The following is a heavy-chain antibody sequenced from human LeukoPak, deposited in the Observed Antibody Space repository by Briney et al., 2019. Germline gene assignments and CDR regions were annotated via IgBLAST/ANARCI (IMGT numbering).Heavy chain of an antibody. V-gene: IGHV3-7*01. J-gene: IGHJ5*02. D-gene: IGHD3-3*01. CDR3: ARDAYDDASES. CDR2: LRPDGRDK. CDR1: GLTFSYYW. Sequence: GGSLRLSCAASGLTFSYYWMTWVRQAPGKGLEWVANLRPDGRDKYYADSVKGRFTISRDNAKNSLYPQMNGLRADDTAIYYCARDAYDDASESWGQGTLVTVSS.